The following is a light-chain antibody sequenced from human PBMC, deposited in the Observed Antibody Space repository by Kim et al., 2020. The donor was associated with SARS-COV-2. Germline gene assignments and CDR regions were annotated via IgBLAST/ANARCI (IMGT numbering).Light chain of an antibody. Sequence: ASVGDRVTLTCRASQIISSYLNWYQQKPGKAPKLLIYAASSLQSGVPSRFSGSGSGTDFTLTISSLQPEDFATYYCQQSYSTPGTFGQGTKVDIK. V-gene: IGKV1-39*01. J-gene: IGKJ1*01. CDR1: QIISSY. CDR2: AAS. CDR3: QQSYSTPGT.